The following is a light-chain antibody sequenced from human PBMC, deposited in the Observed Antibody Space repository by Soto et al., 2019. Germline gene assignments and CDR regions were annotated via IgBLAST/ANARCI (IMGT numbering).Light chain of an antibody. CDR2: AAS. V-gene: IGKV1D-12*01. CDR3: HYYDDSPPFP. CDR1: QGISSW. J-gene: IGKJ3*01. Sequence: DIQMTQSPSSVSASVGDRVTITCRASQGISSWLAWYQQKPGKAPKLLIYAASSLQSGVPSRFSGSGSGTDFTLTISSLQPEDFAVYYCHYYDDSPPFPFGPGTKVDIK.